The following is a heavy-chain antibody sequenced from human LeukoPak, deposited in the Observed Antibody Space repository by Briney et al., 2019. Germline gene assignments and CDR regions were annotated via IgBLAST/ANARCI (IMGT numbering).Heavy chain of an antibody. D-gene: IGHD3-10*01. Sequence: SETLSLTCAVYGGSFSGYYWSWIRQPPGKGLEWIGEINHSGSTNYNPSLKSRVTISVDTSKNQFSLKLSSVTAADTAVYYCARVRYYGSGSYFDYWGQGTLVTVFS. V-gene: IGHV4-34*01. CDR1: GGSFSGYY. CDR2: INHSGST. J-gene: IGHJ4*02. CDR3: ARVRYYGSGSYFDY.